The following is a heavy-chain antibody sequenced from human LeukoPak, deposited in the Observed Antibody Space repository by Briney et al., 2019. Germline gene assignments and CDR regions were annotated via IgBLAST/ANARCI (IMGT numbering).Heavy chain of an antibody. D-gene: IGHD6-6*01. CDR1: GFTFSSYE. J-gene: IGHJ4*02. CDR2: IRYDGSNK. V-gene: IGHV3-30*02. Sequence: GGSLRLSCAASGFTFSSYEMNWVRQAPGKGLEWVAFIRYDGSNKYYADSVKGRFTISRDNSKNTLYLQMNSLRAEDTAVYYCAKGPGRILSSGPDYWGQGTLVTVSS. CDR3: AKGPGRILSSGPDY.